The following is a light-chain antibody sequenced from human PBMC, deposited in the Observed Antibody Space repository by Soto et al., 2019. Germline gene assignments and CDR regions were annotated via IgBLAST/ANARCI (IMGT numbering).Light chain of an antibody. J-gene: IGKJ1*01. CDR3: QQTYGTPQT. Sequence: DIQMTQSPSSLSASVGYRVTITCRASQSITSYLNWYQQKPGKAPELLIHAASSLQSGVPSRFSGSGSGTDFTLTISSLQPEDFATYYCQQTYGTPQTFGQGTKVDI. CDR1: QSITSY. CDR2: AAS. V-gene: IGKV1-39*01.